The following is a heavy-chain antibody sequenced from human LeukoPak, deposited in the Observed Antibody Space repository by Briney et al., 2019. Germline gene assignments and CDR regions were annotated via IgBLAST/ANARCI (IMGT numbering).Heavy chain of an antibody. CDR1: GFTVSSSY. CDR3: ARDLDSYGSY. D-gene: IGHD5-18*01. J-gene: IGHJ4*02. CDR2: IYSGGST. Sequence: GGSLRLSCAASGFTVSSSYMSWVRQAPGKGLEWVSVIYSGGSTDYADSVKGRITISRDNSKNTLYLHMNSLRVEDTAVYYCARDLDSYGSYWGQGTLVTVSS. V-gene: IGHV3-53*01.